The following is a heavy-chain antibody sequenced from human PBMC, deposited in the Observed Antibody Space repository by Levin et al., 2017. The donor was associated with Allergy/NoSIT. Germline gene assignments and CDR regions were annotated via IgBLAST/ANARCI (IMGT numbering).Heavy chain of an antibody. V-gene: IGHV4-59*01. D-gene: IGHD5-18*01. J-gene: IGHJ4*02. CDR3: ARMGDTAMVDPFDY. CDR2: IYYSGTT. Sequence: RPSETLSLTCTVSGGSISNYYWSWIRQPPGKGLEWIGYIYYSGTTNYNPSLKSRVTISVDTSKSQFSLKLTSVTAADTAIYYCARMGDTAMVDPFDYWGQGTLVTVSS. CDR1: GGSISNYY.